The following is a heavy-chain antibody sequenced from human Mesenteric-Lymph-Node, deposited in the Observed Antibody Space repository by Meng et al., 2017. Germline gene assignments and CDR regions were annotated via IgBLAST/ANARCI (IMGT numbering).Heavy chain of an antibody. CDR3: ARGLLLSENWFDP. Sequence: HAQRAVWGPGLCVPSVTLSLTCAVSVGSISSSYLWSLVRHPPGKVLGWIGEINHSGSTNYNPSLKSRVTISVDTSKNQFSLKLRSETAAATAVYYCARGLLLSENWFDPWGQGTLVTVSS. V-gene: IGHV4-4*02. CDR1: VGSISSSYL. CDR2: INHSGST. J-gene: IGHJ5*02. D-gene: IGHD3-10*01.